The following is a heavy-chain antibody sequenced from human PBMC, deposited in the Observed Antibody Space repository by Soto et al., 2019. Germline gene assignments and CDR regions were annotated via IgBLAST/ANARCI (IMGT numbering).Heavy chain of an antibody. D-gene: IGHD3-9*01. CDR1: GFTFSSYS. J-gene: IGHJ4*02. V-gene: IGHV3-21*01. CDR3: ARDGDMLTGYTPPRSGYYFDY. Sequence: GGSLRLSCAASGFTFSSYSMNWVRQAPGKGLEWVSFISSSSSYIYYADSVKGRFTISRDNAKNSLYLQMNTLRAEDTAVYYCARDGDMLTGYTPPRSGYYFDYWGQGTLVTVSS. CDR2: ISSSSSYI.